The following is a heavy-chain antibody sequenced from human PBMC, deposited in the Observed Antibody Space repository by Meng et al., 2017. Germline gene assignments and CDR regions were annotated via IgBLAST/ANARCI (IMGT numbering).Heavy chain of an antibody. CDR2: IYYSGST. J-gene: IGHJ4*02. Sequence: SETLSLTCTVSGGSISSYYWSWIRQPPGKGLEWIGYIYYSGSTNYNPSLKSRVTISVDTAKNQFSLRLSSVTAADTAVYSCARGTVGGYYYPYYFDYWGQGTLVTVSS. V-gene: IGHV4-59*01. D-gene: IGHD3-22*01. CDR3: ARGTVGGYYYPYYFDY. CDR1: GGSISSYY.